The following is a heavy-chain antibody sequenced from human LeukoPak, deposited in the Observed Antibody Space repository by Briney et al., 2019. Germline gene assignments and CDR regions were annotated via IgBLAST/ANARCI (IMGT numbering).Heavy chain of an antibody. V-gene: IGHV4-39*07. CDR3: ARDSIAAAGPFDP. CDR1: GGSISSSSYY. J-gene: IGHJ5*02. Sequence: NPSETLSLTCTVSGGSISSSSYYWGWIRQPPGKGLEWIGSIYYSGSTYYNPSLKSRVTISVDTSKNQFSLKLSSVTAADTAVYYSARDSIAAAGPFDPWGQGTLVTVSS. CDR2: IYYSGST. D-gene: IGHD6-13*01.